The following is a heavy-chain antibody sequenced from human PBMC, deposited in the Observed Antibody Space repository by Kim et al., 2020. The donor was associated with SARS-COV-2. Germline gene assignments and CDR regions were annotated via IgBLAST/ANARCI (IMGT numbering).Heavy chain of an antibody. D-gene: IGHD3-10*01. V-gene: IGHV4-59*13. J-gene: IGHJ6*02. Sequence: SETLSLTCTVSGGSISSYYWSWIRQPPGKGLEWIGYIYYSGSTNYNPSLKSRVTISVDTSKNQFSLKLSSVTAADTAVYYCARGGGFGDHIYLYYYYGMDVWGQGTTVTVSS. CDR1: GGSISSYY. CDR2: IYYSGST. CDR3: ARGGGFGDHIYLYYYYGMDV.